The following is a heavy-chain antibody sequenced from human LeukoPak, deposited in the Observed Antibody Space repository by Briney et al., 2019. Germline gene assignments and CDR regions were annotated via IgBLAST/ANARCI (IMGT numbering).Heavy chain of an antibody. Sequence: SETLSLTCTVSGGSISSYYWSWIRQPPGKGLEWIGYIYYSGSTNYNPPLKSRVTISVDTSKNQFSLKLSSVTAADTAVYYCARVRIAVADYYFDYWGQGTLVTVSS. CDR2: IYYSGST. D-gene: IGHD6-19*01. V-gene: IGHV4-59*01. CDR1: GGSISSYY. CDR3: ARVRIAVADYYFDY. J-gene: IGHJ4*02.